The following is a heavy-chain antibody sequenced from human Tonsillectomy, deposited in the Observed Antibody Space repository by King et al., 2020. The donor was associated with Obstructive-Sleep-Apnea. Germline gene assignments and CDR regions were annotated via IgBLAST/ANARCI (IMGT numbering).Heavy chain of an antibody. CDR3: AKGRHSSCPLDRDAFDI. D-gene: IGHD6-6*01. CDR2: ISGSGDST. CDR1: GFTFTSYA. J-gene: IGHJ3*02. Sequence: VQLVESGGGLVQPGGSLRLSCAASGFTFTSYAMSWVRQAPGKGLEWVSAISGSGDSTYYADSVKGRFTISRDNSKNTLYLQMNSLRAEDTAVYYCAKGRHSSCPLDRDAFDIWGQGTMVTVSS. V-gene: IGHV3-23*04.